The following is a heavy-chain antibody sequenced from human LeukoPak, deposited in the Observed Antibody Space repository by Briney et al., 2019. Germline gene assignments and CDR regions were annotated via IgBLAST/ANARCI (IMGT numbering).Heavy chain of an antibody. V-gene: IGHV1-2*02. J-gene: IGHJ4*02. CDR3: AREVRTYSSGWTLYLDY. Sequence: ASVKVSCEASGYSFSGYYIHWLRQAPGQGLEWMGCISPNSDDTKYAQKFRGRVTLTRDTSISTAYMDLSSLRSDDTAVYYCAREVRTYSSGWTLYLDYWGQGTLVTVSS. CDR2: ISPNSDDT. D-gene: IGHD6-19*01. CDR1: GYSFSGYY.